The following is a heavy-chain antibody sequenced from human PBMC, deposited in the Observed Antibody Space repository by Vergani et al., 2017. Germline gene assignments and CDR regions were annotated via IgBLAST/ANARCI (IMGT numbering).Heavy chain of an antibody. J-gene: IGHJ2*01. V-gene: IGHV3-66*02. CDR1: GFTVSSNY. D-gene: IGHD5-18*01. CDR2: IYSGGST. CDR3: ARDGYNYGHVYWYFDL. Sequence: EVQLVESGGGLVQPGGSLRLSCAASGFTVSSNYMSWVRQAPGKGLEWVSVIYSGGSTFYADSVKGRFTISRDNSKNTLYLQMNSLRAEDTAVYYCARDGYNYGHVYWYFDLWGRGTLVTVSS.